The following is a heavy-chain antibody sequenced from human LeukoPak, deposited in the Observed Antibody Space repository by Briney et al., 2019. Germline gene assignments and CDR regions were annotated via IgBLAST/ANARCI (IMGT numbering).Heavy chain of an antibody. V-gene: IGHV3-48*02. Sequence: GGSLRLSCAASGFTFSPYSMNWVSQAPGKGLEWVSYISSSSTIYYADSVKGRFTISRDNAKNSLYLQMNSLRDEDTAVYHCARDSVGEFDYWGQGTLVTVSS. CDR2: ISSSSTI. CDR3: ARDSVGEFDY. D-gene: IGHD3-16*01. CDR1: GFTFSPYS. J-gene: IGHJ4*02.